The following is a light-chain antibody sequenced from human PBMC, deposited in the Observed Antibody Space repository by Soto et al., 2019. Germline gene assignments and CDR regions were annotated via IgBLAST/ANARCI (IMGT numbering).Light chain of an antibody. J-gene: IGKJ5*01. CDR2: AAS. CDR3: RQFKSYPIT. Sequence: DIQLTQSPSFLSASVGDRVTITRRASQGISSDLAWYQQNPGKAPKLLIYAASTLQNGVPSTFSGSGSGTEFTLTISSLQPEDFGTYYCRQFKSYPITFGQGTRLEIK. V-gene: IGKV1-9*01. CDR1: QGISSD.